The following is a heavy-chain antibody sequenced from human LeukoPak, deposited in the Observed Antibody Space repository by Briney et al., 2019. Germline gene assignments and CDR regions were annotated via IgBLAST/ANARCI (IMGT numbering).Heavy chain of an antibody. Sequence: SETLSLTCTVSGGSISSYYWSWIRQHPGKGLEWIGYIYYSGSSYYNPSLKSRVTMSVDTSKNQFSLKLSSVTAADTAVYYCARDCSTISCPKLDYWGQGTLVTVSS. D-gene: IGHD2-2*01. J-gene: IGHJ4*02. CDR1: GGSISSYY. CDR3: ARDCSTISCPKLDY. CDR2: IYYSGSS. V-gene: IGHV4-59*06.